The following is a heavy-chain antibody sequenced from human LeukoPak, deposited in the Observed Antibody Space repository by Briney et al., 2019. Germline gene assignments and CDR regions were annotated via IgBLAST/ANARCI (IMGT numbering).Heavy chain of an antibody. V-gene: IGHV1-18*01. CDR2: ISGYNGKT. CDR1: GYTFNTYG. D-gene: IGHD3-3*01. CDR3: ARDDFWSGKKPDY. J-gene: IGHJ4*02. Sequence: ASVKVSCKASGYTFNTYGITWVRQAPGQGLEWKGWISGYNGKTKYAQKLQDRVTMTTDTSTTTAYMELRSLRSDDTAVYYCARDDFWSGKKPDYWDQGTLVTVSS.